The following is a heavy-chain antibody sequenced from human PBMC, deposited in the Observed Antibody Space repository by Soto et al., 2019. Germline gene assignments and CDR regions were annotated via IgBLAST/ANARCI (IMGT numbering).Heavy chain of an antibody. CDR3: ARRAETNGWNGFGADKYYFDF. CDR2: LNPNTGDS. Sequence: VKVSCKASGYTFTSYDIYWVRQATGQGLEWMGWLNPNTGDSAYAQKFQGRISVTSDTSINTVHMELSSLRSEDTAVYYCARRAETNGWNGFGADKYYFDFWGQGTLVTVSS. D-gene: IGHD1-1*01. V-gene: IGHV1-8*01. CDR1: GYTFTSYD. J-gene: IGHJ4*02.